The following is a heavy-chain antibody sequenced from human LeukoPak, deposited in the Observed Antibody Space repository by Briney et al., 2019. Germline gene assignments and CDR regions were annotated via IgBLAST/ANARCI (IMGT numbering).Heavy chain of an antibody. CDR3: ASSSSPRWFDP. V-gene: IGHV4-34*01. CDR2: INRSGST. Sequence: SETLSLTCAVYGGSFSGYYWSWIRQPPGKGLEWIGEINRSGSTNYNPSLKSRVTISVDTSKNQFSLKLSSVTAADTAVYYCASSSSPRWFDPWGQGTLVTVSS. D-gene: IGHD2-15*01. J-gene: IGHJ5*02. CDR1: GGSFSGYY.